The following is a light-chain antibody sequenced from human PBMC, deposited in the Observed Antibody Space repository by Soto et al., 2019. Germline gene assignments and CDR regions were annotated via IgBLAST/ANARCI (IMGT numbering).Light chain of an antibody. Sequence: EIVLTQSPGTLSLSPGERATLSCRASQRVSSGYVAWYQQKPGQAPRLLIYGASSRATGIPDRFRASGSGTDFTLTISRLEPEDFAVYYCQQYASSRTFGQGTKVDIK. CDR2: GAS. CDR3: QQYASSRT. CDR1: QRVSSGY. V-gene: IGKV3-20*01. J-gene: IGKJ1*01.